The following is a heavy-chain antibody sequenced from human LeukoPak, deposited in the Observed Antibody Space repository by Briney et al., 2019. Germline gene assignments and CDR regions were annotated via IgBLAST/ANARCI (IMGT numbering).Heavy chain of an antibody. Sequence: GGSLRLSCAASGFTFSSYGMHWVRQAPGKGLEWVAVISYDGSDKYYADSVKGRFTISRDNSKNTLYLQMSSLRAEDTALYSCAKDAFSSGWELFDYWGQGTLVTVSS. CDR2: ISYDGSDK. V-gene: IGHV3-30*18. CDR1: GFTFSSYG. CDR3: AKDAFSSGWELFDY. J-gene: IGHJ4*02. D-gene: IGHD6-19*01.